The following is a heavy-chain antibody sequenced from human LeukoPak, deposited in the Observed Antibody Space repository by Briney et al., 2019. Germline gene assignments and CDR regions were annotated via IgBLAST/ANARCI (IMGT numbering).Heavy chain of an antibody. V-gene: IGHV1-46*01. D-gene: IGHD1-7*01. CDR2: INPSGGST. CDR3: ASRPLNWNYGTRLPHTANDAFDI. CDR1: GYTFTSYG. J-gene: IGHJ3*02. Sequence: GASVKVSCKASGYTFTSYGISWVRQAPGQGLEWMGIINPSGGSTSYAQKFQGRVTMTRDTSTSTVYMELSSLRSEDTAVYYCASRPLNWNYGTRLPHTANDAFDIWGQGTMVTVSS.